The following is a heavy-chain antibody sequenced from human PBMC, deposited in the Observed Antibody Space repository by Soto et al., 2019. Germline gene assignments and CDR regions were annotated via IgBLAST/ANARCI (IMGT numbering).Heavy chain of an antibody. V-gene: IGHV1-69*13. D-gene: IGHD4-17*01. Sequence: GASVKVSCKASGGTFSSYAISWVRQAPGQGPEWMGGIIPIFGTANYAQKFQGRVTITADESTSTAYMELSSLRSEDTAVYYCARLPAHGDYYYYGMDVWGQGTTVTVSS. CDR3: ARLPAHGDYYYYGMDV. J-gene: IGHJ6*02. CDR1: GGTFSSYA. CDR2: IIPIFGTA.